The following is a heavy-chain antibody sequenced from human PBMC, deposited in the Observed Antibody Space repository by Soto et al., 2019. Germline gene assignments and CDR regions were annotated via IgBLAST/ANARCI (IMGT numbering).Heavy chain of an antibody. CDR1: GDSFSSYA. CDR2: IIPIFGTP. Sequence: QVQLVQSVAEVKKPGSSVKVSCKASGDSFSSYAISWVRQAPGHGLEWMGRIIPIFGTPNYAQRVEGRVTITADESASTANMELSSLRSDVSAVYYGATGGNYYEICALAYWGQGTLVTVSS. J-gene: IGHJ4*02. V-gene: IGHV1-69*01. D-gene: IGHD3-22*01. CDR3: ATGGNYYEICALAY.